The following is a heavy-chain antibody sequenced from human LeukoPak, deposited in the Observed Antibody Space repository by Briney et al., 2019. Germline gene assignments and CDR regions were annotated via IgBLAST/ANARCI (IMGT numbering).Heavy chain of an antibody. D-gene: IGHD6-13*01. Sequence: PGGSLRLSCAVSGFTVSSNYMSWVRQAPGKGLEWVSVIYSGGSTYYADSVKGRFTISRDNSKNTLYLQMNSLRAEDTAVYYCASSAAAGLFFDYWGQGTLVTVSS. CDR3: ASSAAAGLFFDY. CDR1: GFTVSSNY. J-gene: IGHJ4*02. CDR2: IYSGGST. V-gene: IGHV3-66*01.